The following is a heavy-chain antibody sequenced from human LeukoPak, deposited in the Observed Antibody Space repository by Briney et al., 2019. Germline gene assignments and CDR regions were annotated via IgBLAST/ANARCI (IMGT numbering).Heavy chain of an antibody. CDR1: GFTFSSYG. CDR3: AKDPFGYDFWSGYPSPMDV. V-gene: IGHV3-33*06. D-gene: IGHD3-3*01. J-gene: IGHJ6*03. Sequence: AGGSLRLSCAASGFTFSSYGMHWVRQAPGKGLEWVAAIWYDGSNKYYADSVKGRFTISRDNSKNTLYLQMNSLRAEDTAVYYCAKDPFGYDFWSGYPSPMDVWGKGTTVTVSS. CDR2: IWYDGSNK.